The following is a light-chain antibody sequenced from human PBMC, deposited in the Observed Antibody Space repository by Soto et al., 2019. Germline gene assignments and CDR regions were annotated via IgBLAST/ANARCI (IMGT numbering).Light chain of an antibody. J-gene: IGKJ4*01. V-gene: IGKV1-39*01. CDR2: TAS. Sequence: DIQMTQSPSSLSASVGDRVTITCRASQSINNYVNWYQQRVGKAPKLLIYTASSLQSGVPSRFSGGGAGTEFTLTITSLQPEDFATYYCQQSYSTSAPITFGGGTKVEIK. CDR1: QSINNY. CDR3: QQSYSTSAPIT.